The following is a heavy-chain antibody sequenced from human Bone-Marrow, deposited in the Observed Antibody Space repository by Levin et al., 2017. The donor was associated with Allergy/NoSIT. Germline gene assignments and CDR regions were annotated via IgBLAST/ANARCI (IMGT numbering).Heavy chain of an antibody. CDR3: ARDYGSGTYNNPFDY. CDR1: GFAFSTYL. Sequence: PGGSLRLSCAASGFAFSTYLMNWVRQAPGKGLERVSFISSSSTSIFYADSVKGRFTISRDNAKNSLYLHMNSLRAEDTAVYYCARDYGSGTYNNPFDYWGQGTLVTVSS. J-gene: IGHJ4*02. V-gene: IGHV3-21*01. D-gene: IGHD3-10*01. CDR2: ISSSSTSI.